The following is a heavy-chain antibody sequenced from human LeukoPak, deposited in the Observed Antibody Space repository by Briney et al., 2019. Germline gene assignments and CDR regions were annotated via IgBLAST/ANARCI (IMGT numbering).Heavy chain of an antibody. CDR2: ISAYNGNT. CDR1: GYTFTSYG. CDR3: ARDFGWLSLDDAFDI. V-gene: IGHV1-18*01. J-gene: IGHJ3*02. Sequence: ASVKVSCKASGYTFTSYGISWVRQAPGQGLEWMGWISAYNGNTNYAQKLQGRVTMTTDTSTSTAHMELRSLRSDDTAVYYCARDFGWLSLDDAFDIWGQGTMVTVSS. D-gene: IGHD3-9*01.